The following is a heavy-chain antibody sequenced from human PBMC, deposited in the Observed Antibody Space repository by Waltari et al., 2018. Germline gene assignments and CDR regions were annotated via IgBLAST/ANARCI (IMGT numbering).Heavy chain of an antibody. V-gene: IGHV3-74*01. CDR2: INSDGSST. J-gene: IGHJ6*02. CDR3: AREQINEYYYYGMDV. Sequence: INSDGSSTSYADSVKGRFTISRDNAKNTLYLQMNSLRAEDTAVYYCAREQINEYYYYGMDVWGQGTTVTVSS. D-gene: IGHD1-1*01.